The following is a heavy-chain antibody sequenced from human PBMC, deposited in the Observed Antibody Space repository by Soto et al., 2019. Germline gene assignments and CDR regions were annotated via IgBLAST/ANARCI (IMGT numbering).Heavy chain of an antibody. CDR2: ISGSATST. D-gene: IGHD3-10*01. CDR1: GFTFRNNA. Sequence: VQLLESGGGLVQPGGSLRLSCAASGFTFRNNAMSWVRQAPGKGLYWVSGISGSATSTWYADSVRGRFTISRDNSKSTLYLQMNNLGVEDTAIYYCAKDLAYFGSGSVGWFDPWGQGTLVTVSS. CDR3: AKDLAYFGSGSVGWFDP. J-gene: IGHJ5*02. V-gene: IGHV3-23*01.